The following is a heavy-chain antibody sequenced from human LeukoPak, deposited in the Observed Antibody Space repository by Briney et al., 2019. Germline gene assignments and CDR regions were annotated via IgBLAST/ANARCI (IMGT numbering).Heavy chain of an antibody. CDR2: ISGSGGST. D-gene: IGHD3-22*01. J-gene: IGHJ4*02. CDR1: RFTLSSYA. Sequence: GGSLRLSCAASRFTLSSYAMSWVRQAPGKGLEWVSTISGSGGSTYYADSVKGRFTISRDNSKNTLYLQMNSLRAEDTAVYYCAKDSYYYDSSSYYVNWGQGTLVTVSS. CDR3: AKDSYYYDSSSYYVN. V-gene: IGHV3-23*01.